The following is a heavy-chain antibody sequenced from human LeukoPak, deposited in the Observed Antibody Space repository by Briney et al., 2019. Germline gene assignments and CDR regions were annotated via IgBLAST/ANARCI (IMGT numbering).Heavy chain of an antibody. CDR1: GYTFTSYY. D-gene: IGHD2-2*01. Sequence: SLKLSCKASGYTFTSYYMHCVRQAPGHGLEWMGGIIPIFGTANYAQKFQGRVTITTDESTRTAYMELSSLRSEDTAVYYCARAGGGYCSSTSCYHWFDPWGQGTLVTVSS. CDR2: IIPIFGTA. V-gene: IGHV1-69*05. CDR3: ARAGGGYCSSTSCYHWFDP. J-gene: IGHJ5*02.